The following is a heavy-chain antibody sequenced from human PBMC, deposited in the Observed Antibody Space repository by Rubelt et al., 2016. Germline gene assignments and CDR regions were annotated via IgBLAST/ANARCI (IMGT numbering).Heavy chain of an antibody. CDR2: ISYDGSHE. D-gene: IGHD6-19*01. J-gene: IGHJ4*02. V-gene: IGHV3-30*04. Sequence: LEWVTVISYDGSHEYYADSVKGRFPISRDNAKNSLFLQMNSLRVEDTAVYYCGRDRIAVTGAYTYWGQGTLVTVSS. CDR3: GRDRIAVTGAYTY.